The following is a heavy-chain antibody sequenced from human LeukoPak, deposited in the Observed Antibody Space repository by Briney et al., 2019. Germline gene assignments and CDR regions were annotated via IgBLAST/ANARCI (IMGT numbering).Heavy chain of an antibody. CDR2: ISSSGSTI. D-gene: IGHD3-3*01. CDR3: ARTIFGGSANWFDP. Sequence: GGSLRLSCAASGFTVSDYYMSWIRQAPGKGLEWVSYISSSGSTIYYADSVKGRFTISRDNAKNSLYLQMNSLRAEDTAVYYCARTIFGGSANWFDPWGQGTLVTVSS. V-gene: IGHV3-11*01. CDR1: GFTVSDYY. J-gene: IGHJ5*02.